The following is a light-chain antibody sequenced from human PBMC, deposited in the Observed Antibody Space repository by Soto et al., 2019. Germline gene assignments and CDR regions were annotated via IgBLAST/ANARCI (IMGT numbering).Light chain of an antibody. CDR2: KAS. Sequence: DIQMTQSPSTLSASVGDRVTITCRASQSISSWLAWYQQKPGKAPKLLIYKASNLESGVPSRFSGSGSGTEFTLTISSLQPDDFATYYCQQYNDYYRTFGQGTKVEI. CDR1: QSISSW. V-gene: IGKV1-5*03. J-gene: IGKJ1*01. CDR3: QQYNDYYRT.